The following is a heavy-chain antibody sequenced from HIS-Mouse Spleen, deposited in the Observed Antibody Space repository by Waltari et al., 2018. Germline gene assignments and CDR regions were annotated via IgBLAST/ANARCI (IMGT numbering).Heavy chain of an antibody. CDR1: GGSIRSSSYY. Sequence: QLQLQESGPGLVKPSETLSLTCTVSGGSIRSSSYYWGWIRQPPGKGLEWIGSIYYSGSTYYNPSLKSRVTISVDTSKNQFSLKLSSVTAADTAVYYCARDGYSSSWYDYYYGMDVWGQGTTVTVSS. CDR3: ARDGYSSSWYDYYYGMDV. J-gene: IGHJ6*02. V-gene: IGHV4-39*07. CDR2: IYYSGST. D-gene: IGHD6-13*01.